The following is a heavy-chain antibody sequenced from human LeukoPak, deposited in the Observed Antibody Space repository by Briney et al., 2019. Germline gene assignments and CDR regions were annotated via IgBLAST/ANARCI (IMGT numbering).Heavy chain of an antibody. CDR3: VKLPAGIYWYFDL. Sequence: GGSLRLSCAASGFAFSSFAMSWVRQAPGKGLEWVSGISASGGSTYYADSVKGRFTISRDNSKNTLYLQMNSLRAEDTAVYYCVKLPAGIYWYFDLWGRGTLVTVSS. J-gene: IGHJ2*01. CDR1: GFAFSSFA. D-gene: IGHD2-2*01. V-gene: IGHV3-23*01. CDR2: ISASGGST.